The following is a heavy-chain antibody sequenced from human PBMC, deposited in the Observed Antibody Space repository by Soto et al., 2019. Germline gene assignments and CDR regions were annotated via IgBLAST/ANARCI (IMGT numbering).Heavy chain of an antibody. V-gene: IGHV3-23*05. D-gene: IGHD3-10*01. CDR1: GFTFSSTD. J-gene: IGHJ5*01. CDR2: IVGSGTFT. Sequence: EVHILESGGDLEQPGGSLPLSYPVPGFTFSSTDMSWVRQGPGKGLEWVLTIVGSGTFTYYADSVKGRFTISRDNSKNTVHLQMMSLGADDTAVYYCVKNSGWFHSWGQGTLVNVSS. CDR3: VKNSGWFHS.